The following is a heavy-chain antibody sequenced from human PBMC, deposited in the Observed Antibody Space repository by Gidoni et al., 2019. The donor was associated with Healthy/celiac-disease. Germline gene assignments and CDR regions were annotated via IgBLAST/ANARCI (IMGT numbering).Heavy chain of an antibody. J-gene: IGHJ6*03. CDR2: ISGSGGST. D-gene: IGHD1-26*01. Sequence: ELQLVESGGGLVQPGGSLRLSCAASGFTFSSYALSWVRQAPGKGLEWVSAISGSGGSTYYADSVKGRFTISRDNSKNTLYLQMNSLRAEDTAVYYCAKAGGGSYRGANYYYYYYMDVWGKGTTVTVSS. V-gene: IGHV3-23*04. CDR3: AKAGGGSYRGANYYYYYYMDV. CDR1: GFTFSSYA.